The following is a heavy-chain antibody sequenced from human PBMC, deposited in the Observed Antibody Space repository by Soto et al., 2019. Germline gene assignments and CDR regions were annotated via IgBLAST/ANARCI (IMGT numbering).Heavy chain of an antibody. D-gene: IGHD4-17*01. V-gene: IGHV3-23*01. J-gene: IGHJ3*02. CDR1: GFTFTSYA. CDR3: ARGHRLALDI. CDR2: ISGSGGST. Sequence: PGGSLRLSCAASGFTFTSYAMSWVRQAPGKGLEWVSAISGSGGSTYYADSVKGRLTISRDNSKNTVYLQMNSLRVEDTAIYYCARGHRLALDIWAQGKMVTVSS.